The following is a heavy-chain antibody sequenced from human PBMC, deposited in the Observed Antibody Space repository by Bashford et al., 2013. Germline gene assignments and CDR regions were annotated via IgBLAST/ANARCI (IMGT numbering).Heavy chain of an antibody. D-gene: IGHD3-16*02. CDR1: GGSISSGGYY. CDR3: ARAGWDLRLGELSLARYYYYGMDV. J-gene: IGHJ6*02. Sequence: SSETLSLTCTVSGGSISSGGYYWSWIRQHPGKGLEWIGYIYYSGSTYYNPSLKSRVTISVDTSKNQFSLKLSSVTAADTAVYYCARAGWDLRLGELSLARYYYYGMDVWGQGTTVTVSS. CDR2: IYYSGST. V-gene: IGHV4-31*03.